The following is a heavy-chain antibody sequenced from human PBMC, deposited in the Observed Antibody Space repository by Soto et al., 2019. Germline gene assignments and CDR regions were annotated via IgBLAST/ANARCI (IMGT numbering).Heavy chain of an antibody. CDR1: GGSISSSSYY. J-gene: IGHJ4*02. V-gene: IGHV4-39*01. CDR3: ARHGPMTTVNFDY. CDR2: IYYSGST. Sequence: SETLSLTCTVSGGSISSSSYYWGWIRQPPGKGLEWIGSIYYSGSTYYNPSLKSRVTISVDTSKNQFSLKLSSVTAADTAVYYCARHGPMTTVNFDYWGQGTLVTVS. D-gene: IGHD4-17*01.